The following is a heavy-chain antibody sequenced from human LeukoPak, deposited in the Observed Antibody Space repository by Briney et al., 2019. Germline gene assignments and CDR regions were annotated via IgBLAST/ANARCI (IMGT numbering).Heavy chain of an antibody. Sequence: SVKVSCKASGGTFSSYAISWVRQAPGQGLEWMGGIIPIFGTANYAQKFQGRVAITTDESTSTAYMELSSLRSEDTAVYYCARDRMLSYYDSSGYLYWGQGTLVTVSS. CDR3: ARDRMLSYYDSSGYLY. D-gene: IGHD3-22*01. V-gene: IGHV1-69*05. CDR1: GGTFSSYA. CDR2: IIPIFGTA. J-gene: IGHJ4*02.